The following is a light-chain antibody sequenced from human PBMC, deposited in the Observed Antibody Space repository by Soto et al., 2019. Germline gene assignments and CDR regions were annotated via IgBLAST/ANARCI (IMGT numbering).Light chain of an antibody. V-gene: IGKV1-39*01. Sequence: DIQMTQSPSTLSASVGDRVTIAFRASQSIDTYLNWYQQKPGPAPKLLIYAASSLPSGVPSRFSGRGSGTDFTLTISSLQPEDFATYYCQQSYSTPMYTFGPGTKVDIK. CDR3: QQSYSTPMYT. CDR1: QSIDTY. J-gene: IGKJ2*01. CDR2: AAS.